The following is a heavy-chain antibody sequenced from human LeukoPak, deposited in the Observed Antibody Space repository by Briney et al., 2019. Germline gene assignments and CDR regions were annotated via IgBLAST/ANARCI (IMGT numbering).Heavy chain of an antibody. V-gene: IGHV3-30*18. J-gene: IGHJ4*02. CDR3: AKDFTSLGYCSSTSCYGRN. D-gene: IGHD2-2*01. CDR1: GFTFSSYG. Sequence: QPGGSLRLSCAASGFTFSSYGMHWVRQAPGKGLEWVAVISYDGSNKYYADSVKGRFTISRDNSKNTLYLQMNSLRAEDTAVYYCAKDFTSLGYCSSTSCYGRNWGQGTLVTVSS. CDR2: ISYDGSNK.